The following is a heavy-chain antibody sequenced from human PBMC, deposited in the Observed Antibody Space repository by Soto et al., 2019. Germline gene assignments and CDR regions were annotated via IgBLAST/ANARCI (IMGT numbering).Heavy chain of an antibody. CDR2: IYYSGSA. V-gene: IGHV4-39*01. CDR3: ARQGSRAFDT. D-gene: IGHD2-15*01. Sequence: PSETLSLTCTVSGGSISTSVYYWGWIRQPPGRGLEWMANIYYSGSAYYNPSLKSRVSTSVDTSKNQFSLKLRFVTAADTAVYYCARQGSRAFDTWGQGTMVTVSS. J-gene: IGHJ3*02. CDR1: GGSISTSVYY.